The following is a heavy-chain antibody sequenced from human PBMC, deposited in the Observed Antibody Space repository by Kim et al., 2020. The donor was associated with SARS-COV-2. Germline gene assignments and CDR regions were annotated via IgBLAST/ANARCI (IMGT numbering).Heavy chain of an antibody. J-gene: IGHJ4*02. Sequence: YYADPVKSRFTISRDNAKNTLYLQMNGLRAEDTAVYYCAKGPFYGGYYLYWGQGTLVTVSS. D-gene: IGHD3-22*01. V-gene: IGHV3-23*01. CDR3: AKGPFYGGYYLY.